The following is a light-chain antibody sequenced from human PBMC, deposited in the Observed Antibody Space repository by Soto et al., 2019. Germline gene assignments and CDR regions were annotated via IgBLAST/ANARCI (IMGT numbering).Light chain of an antibody. Sequence: EIVLTQSPGTLSLSPGEGATLSCRASQSVSKNFVAWYQKRPGKAPRLLIYGSSSRASGIPDRFSGSGSGTDLTLTISRLEHEDFAVYYCRRYCCSLLSFGGGTKVEIK. CDR3: RRYCCSLLS. CDR1: QSVSKNF. V-gene: IGKV3-20*01. CDR2: GSS. J-gene: IGKJ4*01.